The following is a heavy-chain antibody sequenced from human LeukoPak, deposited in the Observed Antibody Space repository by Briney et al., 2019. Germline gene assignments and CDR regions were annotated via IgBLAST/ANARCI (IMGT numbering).Heavy chain of an antibody. CDR2: IYYSGST. Sequence: SETLSLTCTVSGGSTSSGDYYWSWIRQPPGKGLEWIGYIYYSGSTYYNPSLKSRVTISVDTSKNQFSLKLSSVTAADTAVYYCARDRQVDSSGYYGMDYWGQGTLVTVSS. V-gene: IGHV4-30-4*01. CDR1: GGSTSSGDYY. D-gene: IGHD3-22*01. CDR3: ARDRQVDSSGYYGMDY. J-gene: IGHJ4*02.